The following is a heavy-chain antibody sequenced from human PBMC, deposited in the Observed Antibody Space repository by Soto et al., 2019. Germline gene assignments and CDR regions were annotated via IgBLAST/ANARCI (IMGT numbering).Heavy chain of an antibody. D-gene: IGHD3-3*01. CDR2: ISSSSSTI. J-gene: IGHJ4*02. Sequence: EVQLVESGGGLVQPGGSLRLSCAASGFTFSSYSMNWVRQAPGKGLEWVSYISSSSSTIYYADSVKGRFTISRDNAKNSLYLQMNSLRAEDTAVYYCARKKGDYYDFWSGASPFDYWGQGTLVTVSS. CDR3: ARKKGDYYDFWSGASPFDY. V-gene: IGHV3-48*01. CDR1: GFTFSSYS.